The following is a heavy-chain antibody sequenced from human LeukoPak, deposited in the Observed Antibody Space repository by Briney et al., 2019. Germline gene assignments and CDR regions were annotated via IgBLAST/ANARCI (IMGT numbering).Heavy chain of an antibody. J-gene: IGHJ4*02. CDR3: ARGLEVGADRALDY. Sequence: SETLSLTCSVSTDSTNTYYWSWIRQPAGKGLEWIGRIHSSGSTDYNPSLKSRVTMSVDTSKNQFSAKVNSVTAADTAVYYCARGLEVGADRALDYWGQGTLVTVSS. D-gene: IGHD1-1*01. V-gene: IGHV4-4*07. CDR2: IHSSGST. CDR1: TDSTNTYY.